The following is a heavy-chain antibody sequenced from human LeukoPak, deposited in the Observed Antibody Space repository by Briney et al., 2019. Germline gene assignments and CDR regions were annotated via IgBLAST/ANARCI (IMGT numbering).Heavy chain of an antibody. CDR1: GGTFSSYA. D-gene: IGHD1-26*01. Sequence: ASVKVSCKASGGTFSSYAISWVRQAPGQGLEWMGGIIPIFGTANYAQKFQGRVTITTDESTSTAYMELSSLRSEDTAVYYCAREREIHGQGLYLDYWGQGTLVTVSS. V-gene: IGHV1-69*05. J-gene: IGHJ4*02. CDR2: IIPIFGTA. CDR3: AREREIHGQGLYLDY.